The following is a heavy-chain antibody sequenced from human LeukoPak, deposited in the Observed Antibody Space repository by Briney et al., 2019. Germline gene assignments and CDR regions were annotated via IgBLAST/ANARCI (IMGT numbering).Heavy chain of an antibody. CDR1: GGSFSGYY. D-gene: IGHD3-10*01. J-gene: IGHJ6*02. V-gene: IGHV4-34*01. CDR3: ARGGITMVRGVIPYYYYYGMDV. CDR2: INHSGST. Sequence: SETLSLTCAVYGGSFSGYYWSWIRQPPGKGLEWIGEINHSGSTNYNPSLKSRVTISVDTSKNQFSLKLSSVTAADTAVYYCARGGITMVRGVIPYYYYYGMDVWGQGTTVIVS.